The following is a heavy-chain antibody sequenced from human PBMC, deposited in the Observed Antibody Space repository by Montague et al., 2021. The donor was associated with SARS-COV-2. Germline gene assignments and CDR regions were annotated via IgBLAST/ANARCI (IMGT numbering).Heavy chain of an antibody. J-gene: IGHJ3*02. D-gene: IGHD6-19*01. Sequence: SETLSLTCTVSGGSISSYYWCWIRQHPGKGLVWIGYIYYSGSTNXNPSLKSRVTIAVDTSKNQFSLKLSSVTAADTAVYFCAGGSGGMGNAFDIWGQGTMVTVSS. CDR1: GGSISSYY. V-gene: IGHV4-59*01. CDR2: IYYSGST. CDR3: AGGSGGMGNAFDI.